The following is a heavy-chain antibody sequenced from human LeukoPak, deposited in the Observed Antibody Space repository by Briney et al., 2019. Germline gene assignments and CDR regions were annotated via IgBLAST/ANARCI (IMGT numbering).Heavy chain of an antibody. CDR2: INPNSGGT. J-gene: IGHJ5*02. Sequence: ASVKVSCKASGYTFTGYYMHWVRQAPGQGLEWMGWINPNSGGTNYAQKFQGRVTMTRDTSISTAYMEVSRLRSDDTAVYYCARGGGSYSSWFDPWGQGTLVTVSS. CDR3: ARGGGSYSSWFDP. D-gene: IGHD1-26*01. CDR1: GYTFTGYY. V-gene: IGHV1-2*02.